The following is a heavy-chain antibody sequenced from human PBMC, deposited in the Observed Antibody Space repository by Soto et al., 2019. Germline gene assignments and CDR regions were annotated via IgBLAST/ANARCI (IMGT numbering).Heavy chain of an antibody. D-gene: IGHD1-1*01. Sequence: QVQLVESGGGVVQPGMSLRLSCATSGFSFSSHAMPWVRQAQCKGLEWVAQIWSDGSNRYYADSMRGRFTISRDFSKNTAFLQMDSLRAEDTAVYYCARDGQNLDPYAFDMWGQGTLVTVSS. CDR3: ARDGQNLDPYAFDM. V-gene: IGHV3-33*01. J-gene: IGHJ3*02. CDR2: IWSDGSNR. CDR1: GFSFSSHA.